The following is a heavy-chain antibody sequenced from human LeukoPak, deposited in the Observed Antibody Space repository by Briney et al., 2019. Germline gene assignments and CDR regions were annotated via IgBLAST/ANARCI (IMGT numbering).Heavy chain of an antibody. CDR3: ARGKNYYGSGRPGRWFDP. CDR1: GYSISSGYY. J-gene: IGHJ5*02. D-gene: IGHD3-10*01. CDR2: INHSGST. V-gene: IGHV4-38-2*02. Sequence: SETLSLTRTVSGYSISSGYYWGWIRQPPGKGLEWIGEINHSGSTNYNPSLKSRVTISVDTSKNQFSLKLSSVTAADTAVYYCARGKNYYGSGRPGRWFDPWGQGTLVTVSS.